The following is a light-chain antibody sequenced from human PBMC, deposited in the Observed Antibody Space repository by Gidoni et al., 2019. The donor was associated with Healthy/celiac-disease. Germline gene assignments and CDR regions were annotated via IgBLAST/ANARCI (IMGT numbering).Light chain of an antibody. CDR2: GAS. V-gene: IGKV3-20*01. CDR1: QSVSSSY. CDR3: QQYGSSSFT. J-gene: IGKJ3*01. Sequence: EIVFTPSPGTLSLSPGERATLSCRASQSVSSSYLAWYQQKPGQAPKLRIYGASSRATGIPDRFSGSGSGTDFTLTISRLEPEDFAVYYCQQYGSSSFTFGPGTKVNIK.